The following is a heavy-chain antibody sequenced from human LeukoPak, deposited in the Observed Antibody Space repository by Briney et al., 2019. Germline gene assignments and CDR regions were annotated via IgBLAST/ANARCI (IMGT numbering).Heavy chain of an antibody. CDR1: GGTFSSYA. CDR3: ARGGSGWAYDAFDI. Sequence: SVKVSCKASGGTFSSYAISWVRQAPGQGLEWMGRIIPILGIANYAQKFQGRVTITADKSTSTAYMELSSLRSEDTAVYYCARGGSGWAYDAFDIWGQGTMVTVSS. D-gene: IGHD6-19*01. J-gene: IGHJ3*02. V-gene: IGHV1-69*04. CDR2: IIPILGIA.